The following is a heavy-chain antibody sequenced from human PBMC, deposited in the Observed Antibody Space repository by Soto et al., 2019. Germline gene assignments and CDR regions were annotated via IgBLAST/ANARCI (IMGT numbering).Heavy chain of an antibody. D-gene: IGHD3-3*01. CDR3: AHRVLRTVFGLVTTTAIYFDF. CDR2: IYWAEDK. J-gene: IGHJ4*02. CDR1: GFSLTTSGVG. V-gene: IGHV2-5*02. Sequence: QITLNESGPTVVRPTEPLTLTCRFSGFSLTTSGVGVGWIRQSPGKAPAWLALIYWAEDKRYSASLKSRLTSTQDTSKNQVVLTVSDLDPTDTATYYCAHRVLRTVFGLVTTTAIYFDFWGQGSPVAVSS.